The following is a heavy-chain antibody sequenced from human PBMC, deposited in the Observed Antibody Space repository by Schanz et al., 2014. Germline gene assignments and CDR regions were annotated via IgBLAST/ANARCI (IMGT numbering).Heavy chain of an antibody. V-gene: IGHV3-30*19. D-gene: IGHD2-2*01. Sequence: VQLVESGGGVVQPGTSLILSCSVSGFSLNTYGIHWFRQPAGKGLEWVAVISYDGSNKYYADSVKGRFTISRDNSKNTLYLQMNTLRAEDTAVYYCAKDSTHIDIVLVPTAIDYWGQGTLVTVSS. J-gene: IGHJ4*02. CDR2: ISYDGSNK. CDR3: AKDSTHIDIVLVPTAIDY. CDR1: GFSLNTYG.